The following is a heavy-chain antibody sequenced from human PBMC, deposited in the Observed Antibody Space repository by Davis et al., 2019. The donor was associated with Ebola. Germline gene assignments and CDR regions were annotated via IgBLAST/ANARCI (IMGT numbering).Heavy chain of an antibody. D-gene: IGHD6-19*01. Sequence: ASVKVSCKASGYTFNSHGISWVRRAPGQGLEWMAWISAYNGHTNYAQKFQGRLTLTTDTSTSTAYMGLLRSLTSDDTAEYYCARGRNGGWDFDYWGQGTLVTVSS. J-gene: IGHJ4*02. CDR1: GYTFNSHG. CDR3: ARGRNGGWDFDY. CDR2: ISAYNGHT. V-gene: IGHV1-18*01.